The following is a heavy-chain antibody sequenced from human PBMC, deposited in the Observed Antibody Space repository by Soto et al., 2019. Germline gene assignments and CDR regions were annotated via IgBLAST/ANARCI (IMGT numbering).Heavy chain of an antibody. J-gene: IGHJ6*02. CDR3: GRGGADMDV. V-gene: IGHV4-59*01. D-gene: IGHD3-16*01. Sequence: SETLSLTCIVSVGSISGFYWSWIRQPPGKGLEWIGHIFYSGSTDYNPSLKSRVTISLDKSKNQFSLKLSSVTAADTAVYYCGRGGADMDVWGQGTTVTVSS. CDR2: IFYSGST. CDR1: VGSISGFY.